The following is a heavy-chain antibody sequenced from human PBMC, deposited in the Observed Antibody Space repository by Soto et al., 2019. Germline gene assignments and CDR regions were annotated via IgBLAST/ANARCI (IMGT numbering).Heavy chain of an antibody. CDR1: GYTFTGYY. Sequence: GASVKVSCKASGYTFTGYYMHWVRQAPGQGLEWMGWINPNSGGTNYAQKFQGRVTMTRDTSISTAYMELSRLRSDDTAVYYCASYYYDSSGYSTFDYWGQGTLVTVSS. D-gene: IGHD3-22*01. CDR2: INPNSGGT. J-gene: IGHJ4*02. CDR3: ASYYYDSSGYSTFDY. V-gene: IGHV1-2*02.